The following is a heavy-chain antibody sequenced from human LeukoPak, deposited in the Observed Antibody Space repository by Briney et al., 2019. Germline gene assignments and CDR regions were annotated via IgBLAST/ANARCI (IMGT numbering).Heavy chain of an antibody. CDR2: ISSSSSYI. CDR1: GFTFSSYS. J-gene: IGHJ4*02. V-gene: IGHV3-21*01. Sequence: GGSLRLSCAAFGFTFSSYSMNWVRQAPGKGLEWVSSISSSSSYIYYADSVKGRFTISRDNAKNSLYLQMNSLRAEDTAVYYCASPIVATNDYWGQGTLVTVSS. D-gene: IGHD5-12*01. CDR3: ASPIVATNDY.